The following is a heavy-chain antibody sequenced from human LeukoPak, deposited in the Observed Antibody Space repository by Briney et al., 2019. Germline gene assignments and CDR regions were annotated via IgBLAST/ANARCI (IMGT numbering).Heavy chain of an antibody. CDR3: SYGSGWYAFDI. J-gene: IGHJ3*02. V-gene: IGHV1-58*01. CDR2: IVVASGKT. Sequence: SVKVSCKASGFTLTTSAVQWVRLARAQRLEWIGWIVVASGKTNYAQKLQERVTITRDMSTSTSYMELSSLRSEDTAVYYCSYGSGWYAFDIWGQGTMLTVSS. CDR1: GFTLTTSA. D-gene: IGHD3-10*01.